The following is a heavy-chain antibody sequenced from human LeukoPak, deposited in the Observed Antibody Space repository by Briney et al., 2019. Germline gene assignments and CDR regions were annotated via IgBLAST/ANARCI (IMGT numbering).Heavy chain of an antibody. Sequence: SETLSLTCAVYGGSFRGYYWSWIRQPPGKGLEWIGEINHSGSSNYNPSLKSRVTISVDTSKNQFSLKLSSVTATDTAVYYCARGLYGEFDYWGQGTLVTVSS. CDR3: ARGLYGEFDY. V-gene: IGHV4-34*01. CDR2: INHSGSS. CDR1: GGSFRGYY. J-gene: IGHJ4*02. D-gene: IGHD4/OR15-4a*01.